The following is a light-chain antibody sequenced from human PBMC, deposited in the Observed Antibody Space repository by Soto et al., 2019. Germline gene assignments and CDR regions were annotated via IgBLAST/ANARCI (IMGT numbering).Light chain of an antibody. CDR1: QSIRNS. Sequence: DIQMTQSLSSLSASVGDTVTITCRASQSIRNSLSWYQQKPGKAPKFLIYVASTLRRGVPSRFSGSGSGTDFTLTISSLQPEDVANYYCQQTFSPPYTFGQGTKLEIK. J-gene: IGKJ2*01. CDR3: QQTFSPPYT. V-gene: IGKV1-39*01. CDR2: VAS.